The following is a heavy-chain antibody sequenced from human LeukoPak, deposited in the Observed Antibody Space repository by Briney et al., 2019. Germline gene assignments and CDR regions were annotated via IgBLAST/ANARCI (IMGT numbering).Heavy chain of an antibody. V-gene: IGHV4-34*01. D-gene: IGHD6-13*01. Sequence: SETLSLTCGVYGGSFSDYYWSWIRQPPGKGLEWIGEINHSGGTNYNPSLKSRVIISVDTSKNQFSLKLSSVTAADTAVYYCARGIRYTSSWYTYKWVDPRAQGTLVTVSS. CDR1: GGSFSDYY. CDR3: ARGIRYTSSWYTYKWVDP. J-gene: IGHJ5*02. CDR2: INHSGGT.